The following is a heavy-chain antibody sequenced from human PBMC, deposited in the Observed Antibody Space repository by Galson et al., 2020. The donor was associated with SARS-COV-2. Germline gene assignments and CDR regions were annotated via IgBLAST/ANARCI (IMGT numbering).Heavy chain of an antibody. J-gene: IGHJ5*02. D-gene: IGHD3-10*01. Sequence: ASETLSLTCTVSGGSISSYYWNLIRQAPGKGLEWIGFISYSGSTAYNPSLKSRVTISLDTSKNHFYLKLSSVTAADTAVYYCARQVGGWFDPWGQGTLVTVSS. CDR1: GGSISSYY. V-gene: IGHV4-59*08. CDR3: ARQVGGWFDP. CDR2: ISYSGST.